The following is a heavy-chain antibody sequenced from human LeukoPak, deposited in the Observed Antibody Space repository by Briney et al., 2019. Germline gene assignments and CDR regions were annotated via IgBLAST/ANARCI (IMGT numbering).Heavy chain of an antibody. CDR1: GGTFSSYA. CDR2: IIPILGIA. CDR3: ARGIGRDYYDSSGYYLAY. D-gene: IGHD3-22*01. J-gene: IGHJ4*02. V-gene: IGHV1-69*04. Sequence: SVKVSCKASGGTFSSYAISWVRQAPGQGLEWMGRIIPILGIANYAQKFQGRVTITADKSTSTAYMELSSLRSEDTAVYYCARGIGRDYYDSSGYYLAYWGQGTLVTVSS.